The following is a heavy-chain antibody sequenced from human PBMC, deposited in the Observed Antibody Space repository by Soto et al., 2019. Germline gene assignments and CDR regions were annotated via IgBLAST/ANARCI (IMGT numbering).Heavy chain of an antibody. V-gene: IGHV3-23*01. CDR1: GFTFSSYA. J-gene: IGHJ4*02. CDR2: ISGSGGST. CDR3: ATAGYSGYQAGGGGY. D-gene: IGHD5-12*01. Sequence: GGSLRLSCAASGFTFSSYAMSWVRQAPGKGLEWVSAISGSGGSTYYADSVKGRFTISRDNSKNTLYLQMNSLRAEDTAVYDGATAGYSGYQAGGGGYWGQGTLVTVSS.